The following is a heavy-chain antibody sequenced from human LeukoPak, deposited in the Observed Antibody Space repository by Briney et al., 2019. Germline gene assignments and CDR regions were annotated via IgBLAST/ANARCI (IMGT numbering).Heavy chain of an antibody. CDR2: MSPNSGDT. D-gene: IGHD6-19*01. V-gene: IGHV1-8*01. J-gene: IGHJ5*02. CDR3: ARGVSASSGWYVIDH. CDR1: GYTFTTHD. Sequence: GASVKVSCKASGYTFTTHDINWVRQATGQGLEWLGWMSPNSGDTGYAQKFQGRVTITRYTSASTAYMELRSLRSEDTAVYYCARGVSASSGWYVIDHWGQGTLVTVSS.